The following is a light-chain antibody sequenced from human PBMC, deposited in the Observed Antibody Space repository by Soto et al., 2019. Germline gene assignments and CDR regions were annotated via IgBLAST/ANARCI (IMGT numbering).Light chain of an antibody. CDR3: GTWDNSLSVV. Sequence: QSVLTQAPSVSAAPGQKVTVSCSGSSSNIGKNYVSWYQQLPGTAPKLLIYDNNKRPSGIPDRFSGSKSGTSATLVITGLQTGDEADYYCGTWDNSLSVVFGGGTKLTVL. CDR1: SSNIGKNY. CDR2: DNN. J-gene: IGLJ3*02. V-gene: IGLV1-51*01.